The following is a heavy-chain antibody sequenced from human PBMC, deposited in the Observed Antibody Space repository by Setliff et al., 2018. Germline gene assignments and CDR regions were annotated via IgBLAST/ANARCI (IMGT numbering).Heavy chain of an antibody. V-gene: IGHV4-59*04. CDR1: GGSVNSRY. CDR3: ATKGHQLVRFQWLDP. Sequence: KTSETLSLTCTVSGGSVNSRYWSWIRQPPGKGLEWIGSAYYTGSTYYNPSLESRVTISVDTSKNLFSLRLTSVSAADTAVYYCATKGHQLVRFQWLDPWGQGTLVTVSS. J-gene: IGHJ5*02. CDR2: AYYTGST. D-gene: IGHD2-2*01.